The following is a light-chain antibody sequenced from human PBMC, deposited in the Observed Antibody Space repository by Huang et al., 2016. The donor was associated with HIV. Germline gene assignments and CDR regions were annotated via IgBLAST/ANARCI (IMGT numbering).Light chain of an antibody. V-gene: IGKV1-39*01. J-gene: IGKJ2*01. CDR1: QSISSD. CDR3: QQSYSTPYT. Sequence: DIQMTQSPSSLSASVGDRVTITCRASQSISSDLNWYQQKPGKAPKLLIYAASSLQRGVPSRFSGSGSGTDFTLTISSLQPEDFATYYCQQSYSTPYTFGQGTKLEIK. CDR2: AAS.